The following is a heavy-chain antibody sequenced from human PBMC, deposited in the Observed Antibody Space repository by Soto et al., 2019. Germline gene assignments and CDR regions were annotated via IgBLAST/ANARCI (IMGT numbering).Heavy chain of an antibody. CDR2: IYWDDDK. CDR3: AYSGMGMWGYAYGCLDY. Sequence: QITLKESGPTLVKPTQTLTLTCTFSGFSLSTSGVGVGWIRQPPGEALDWLALIYWDDDKRFSPSRNTRPTITTHTAKNQEVLTMTTMDPVDTATYYCAYSGMGMWGYAYGCLDYWGRRTLITDS. D-gene: IGHD3-16*01. V-gene: IGHV2-5*02. J-gene: IGHJ4*01. CDR1: GFSLSTSGVG.